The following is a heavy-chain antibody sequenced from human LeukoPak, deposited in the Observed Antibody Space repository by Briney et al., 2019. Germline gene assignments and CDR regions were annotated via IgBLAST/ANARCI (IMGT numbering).Heavy chain of an antibody. CDR3: ARDLAGMGSGSYLYYYGMDV. CDR1: GYTFTGYY. D-gene: IGHD3-10*01. J-gene: IGHJ6*02. V-gene: IGHV1-2*02. Sequence: ASVKVSCKASGYTFTGYYMHWVRQAPGQGLEWMGWINPNSGGTNYAQKFQGRVTMTRDTSISTAYMELRRLRSDDAAVYYCARDLAGMGSGSYLYYYGMDVWGQGTTVTVSS. CDR2: INPNSGGT.